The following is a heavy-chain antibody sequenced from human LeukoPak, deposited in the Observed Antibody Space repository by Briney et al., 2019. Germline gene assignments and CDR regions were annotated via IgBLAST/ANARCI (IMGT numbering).Heavy chain of an antibody. J-gene: IGHJ4*02. V-gene: IGHV3-23*01. CDR3: AKGAQRVYCGGDCYTPTLGY. Sequence: GGSLRLSCSASGFTFSRLAMSWGRQAPGEGLGLVSAILGSGGSTYYADSVKGRFTISRDNSKNTLYLQMNSLRAEDTAVYYCAKGAQRVYCGGDCYTPTLGYWGQGTLVTVSS. D-gene: IGHD2-21*02. CDR2: ILGSGGST. CDR1: GFTFSRLA.